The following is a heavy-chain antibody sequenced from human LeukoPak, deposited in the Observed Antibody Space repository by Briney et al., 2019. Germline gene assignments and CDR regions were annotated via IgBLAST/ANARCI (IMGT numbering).Heavy chain of an antibody. CDR3: ARTPCSGGSCSGGDAFDI. V-gene: IGHV4-4*07. J-gene: IGHJ3*02. CDR1: GGSISSFY. CDR2: IYPPGRT. Sequence: SETLSLTCTVSGGSISSFYWSWIRQPTGKGLEWIGRIYPPGRTSYSPSLKSRVSMSEDTSKNQFSLGLKSVTAADTAVYYCARTPCSGGSCSGGDAFDIWGQGTLVTVSS. D-gene: IGHD2-15*01.